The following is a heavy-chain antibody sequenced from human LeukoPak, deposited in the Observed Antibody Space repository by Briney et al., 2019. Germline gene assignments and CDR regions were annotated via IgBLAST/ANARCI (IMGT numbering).Heavy chain of an antibody. CDR2: ISGSGGST. D-gene: IGHD5-18*01. CDR1: GFTFSSYA. CDR3: AKDDRIQTRRYSYNY. V-gene: IGHV3-23*01. Sequence: GGSLRLSCAASGFTFSSYAMSWVRQAPGKGLEWVSTISGSGGSTSYVDSVKGRFTISRDNSKNTLYLQMNSLRAEDTAVYYCAKDDRIQTRRYSYNYWGQGTLVTVSS. J-gene: IGHJ4*02.